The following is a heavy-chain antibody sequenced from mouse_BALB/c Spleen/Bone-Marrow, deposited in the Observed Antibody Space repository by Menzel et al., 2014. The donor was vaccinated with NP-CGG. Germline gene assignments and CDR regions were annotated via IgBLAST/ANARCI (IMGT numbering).Heavy chain of an antibody. V-gene: IGHV5-17*01. CDR3: AALRIWMPGAYAEKLRF. CDR2: IASRDGST. D-gene: IGHD2-10*02. CDR1: GYIVIADV. J-gene: IGHJ4*01. Sequence: SCAASGYIVIADVMGWVRQAPGKGLEWVSAIASRDGSTYYADSVKGRFTISRDNSKNTLYLQMNSLRAEDTAVYYCAALRIWMPGAYAEKLRFWGQGTLVTV.